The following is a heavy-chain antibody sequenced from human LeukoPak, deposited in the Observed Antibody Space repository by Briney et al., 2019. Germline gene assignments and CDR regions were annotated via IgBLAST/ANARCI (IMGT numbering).Heavy chain of an antibody. CDR1: GFIFSSYA. Sequence: GGSLRLSFAASGFIFSSYAMSWVRQAPGKGLEWVSSVSGGGGSTYYADSVKGRFTISRDNSKNTLYLQVNSLRAEDTAVYYCAKGGKWDVTPFDYWGQGTLVTVSS. CDR3: AKGGKWDVTPFDY. CDR2: VSGGGGST. J-gene: IGHJ4*02. D-gene: IGHD1-26*01. V-gene: IGHV3-23*01.